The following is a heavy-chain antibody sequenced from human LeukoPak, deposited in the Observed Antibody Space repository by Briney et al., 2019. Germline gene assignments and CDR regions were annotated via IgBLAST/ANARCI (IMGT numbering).Heavy chain of an antibody. V-gene: IGHV4-4*07. CDR3: ARDSILTGYYRYYYYYYMDV. CDR2: ICTSGST. Sequence: PSETLSLTCTVSGGSISSYYWSWIRQPAGKGLEWIGRICTSGSTNYNPSLKSRVTMSVDTSKNQFSLKLSSVTAADTAVYYCARDSILTGYYRYYYYYYMDVWGKGTTVTVSS. D-gene: IGHD3-9*01. J-gene: IGHJ6*03. CDR1: GGSISSYY.